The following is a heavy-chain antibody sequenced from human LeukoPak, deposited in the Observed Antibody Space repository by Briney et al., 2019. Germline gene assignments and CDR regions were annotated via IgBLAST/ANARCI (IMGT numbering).Heavy chain of an antibody. CDR3: ASDLYSIRGGY. CDR2: ISSGSRTI. D-gene: IGHD6-13*01. Sequence: GSLRLSCAASGFTFSVYEMNWVRQAPGKGLEWVSYISSGSRTIYYADSMKGRFTISRDNAKNSLYLQMNSLRAEDTALYYGASDLYSIRGGYWGQGTLVTVSS. V-gene: IGHV3-48*03. CDR1: GFTFSVYE. J-gene: IGHJ4*02.